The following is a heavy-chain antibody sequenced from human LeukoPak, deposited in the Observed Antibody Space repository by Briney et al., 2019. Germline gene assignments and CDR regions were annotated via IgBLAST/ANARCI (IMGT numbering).Heavy chain of an antibody. D-gene: IGHD6-19*01. J-gene: IGHJ6*02. CDR3: ARAESSSGVYYGMDV. CDR1: GFTVSSNY. Sequence: GGSLRLSCAASGFTVSSNYMSWVRQAPGKGLEGVSVIYSGGSTYYADSVKGRFTISRDNSKNTLYLQMNSLRAEDTAVYYCARAESSSGVYYGMDVWGQGTTVTVSS. CDR2: IYSGGST. V-gene: IGHV3-66*01.